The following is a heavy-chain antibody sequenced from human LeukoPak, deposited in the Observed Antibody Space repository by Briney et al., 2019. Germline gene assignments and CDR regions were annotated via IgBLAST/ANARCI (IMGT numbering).Heavy chain of an antibody. CDR2: MNPNSGNT. J-gene: IGHJ5*02. CDR1: GYTFTSYD. Sequence: ASVKVSCKASGYTFTSYDINWVRQATGQGLEWMGWMNPNSGNTGYAQKFQGRVTMTTDTSTSTAYMELRSLRSDDTAVYYCARVISPQYCSGGSCYSVWFDPWGQGTLVTVSS. D-gene: IGHD2-15*01. V-gene: IGHV1-8*01. CDR3: ARVISPQYCSGGSCYSVWFDP.